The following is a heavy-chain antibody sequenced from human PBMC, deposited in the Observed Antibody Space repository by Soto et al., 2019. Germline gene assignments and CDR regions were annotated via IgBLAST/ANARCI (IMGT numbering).Heavy chain of an antibody. CDR1: GFTFSDYY. CDR2: ISSSSSYT. CDR3: ATGQYYYDSSGYYYS. V-gene: IGHV3-11*05. D-gene: IGHD3-22*01. J-gene: IGHJ4*02. Sequence: QVQLVESGGGLVKPGWSLRLSCAASGFTFSDYYMSWIRQAPGKGLEWVSYISSSSSYTNYADSVKGRFTISRDNAKNSLYLQMNSLRAEDTAVYYCATGQYYYDSSGYYYSWGQGTLVTVSS.